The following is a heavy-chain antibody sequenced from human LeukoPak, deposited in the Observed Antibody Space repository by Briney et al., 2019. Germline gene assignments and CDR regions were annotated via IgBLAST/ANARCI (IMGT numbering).Heavy chain of an antibody. CDR2: FYHAGNS. Sequence: SETLSLTCTVSGGPITSHFWSWIRQPPGEGLEWIGNFYHAGNSNLNPSLKSRVTMSIDTSKNQFSLKLRSMTAADTAVYYCARDGPTSTAPFDVWGKGTTVTVSS. CDR1: GGPITSHF. D-gene: IGHD1-26*01. J-gene: IGHJ6*04. V-gene: IGHV4-59*11. CDR3: ARDGPTSTAPFDV.